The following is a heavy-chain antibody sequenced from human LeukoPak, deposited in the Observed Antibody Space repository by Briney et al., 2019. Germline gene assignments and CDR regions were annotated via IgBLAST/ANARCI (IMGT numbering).Heavy chain of an antibody. CDR2: INHSGST. D-gene: IGHD3-10*01. CDR3: ARTVLWFPYGGVDP. J-gene: IGHJ5*02. Sequence: KPSETLSLTCAVYGGSFSGYYWSWIRQPPGKGLEWIGGINHSGSTNYNPSLKSRVTISVDTSKNQFSLKLSSVTAADTAVYYCARTVLWFPYGGVDPWGQGTLVTVSS. V-gene: IGHV4-34*01. CDR1: GGSFSGYY.